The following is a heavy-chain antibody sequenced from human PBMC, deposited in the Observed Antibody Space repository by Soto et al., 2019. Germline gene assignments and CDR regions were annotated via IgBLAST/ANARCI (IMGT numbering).Heavy chain of an antibody. V-gene: IGHV3-74*03. J-gene: IGHJ5*02. CDR3: VRYLSVPYRVPNYGWFDL. CDR1: GFNFTAYW. D-gene: IGHD3-16*01. Sequence: EMQLVQSGGGLVRPGGSLRLSCEVSGFNFTAYWMHWVRQAPGKGLEWVSRIDHDGSSTTFAESVKGRFTISRDNVKNRMYLQMNSLRAEDTAVYHYVRYLSVPYRVPNYGWFDLWGQGSLVTVSS. CDR2: IDHDGSST.